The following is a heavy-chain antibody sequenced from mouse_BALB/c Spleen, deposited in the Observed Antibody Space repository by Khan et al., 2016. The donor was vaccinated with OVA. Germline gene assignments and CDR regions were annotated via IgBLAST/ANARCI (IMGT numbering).Heavy chain of an antibody. CDR3: ARSWAMDY. V-gene: IGHV5-15*02. Sequence: EVELVESGGGLVQPGGSRKFSCAASGFTFSDYGMAWVRQAPGKGPEWVAFISNLAYSIYYVDTVTGRFTISRENAKNTLYLEMSSLRSEDTAMYYCARSWAMDYWGQGTSVTVSS. CDR1: GFTFSDYG. J-gene: IGHJ4*01. CDR2: ISNLAYSI.